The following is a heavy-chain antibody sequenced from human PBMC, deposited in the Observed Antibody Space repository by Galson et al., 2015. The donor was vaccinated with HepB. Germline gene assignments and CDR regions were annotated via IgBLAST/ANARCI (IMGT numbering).Heavy chain of an antibody. CDR3: AREGTAMDGYYYGMDV. CDR1: GFTLSSYG. V-gene: IGHV3-33*08. CDR2: IWYDGSNK. Sequence: SLRLSCAASGFTLSSYGMHWVRQAPGKGLEWVAVIWYDGSNKYYADSVKGRFTISRDNSKNTLYLQMNSLRAEDTAVYYCAREGTAMDGYYYGMDVWGQGTTVTVSS. D-gene: IGHD5-18*01. J-gene: IGHJ6*02.